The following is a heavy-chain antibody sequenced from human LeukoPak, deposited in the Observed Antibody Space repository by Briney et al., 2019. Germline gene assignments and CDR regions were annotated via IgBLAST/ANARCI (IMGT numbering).Heavy chain of an antibody. V-gene: IGHV3-48*03. CDR2: ISGSGSSI. Sequence: GGSLRLSCAASGFTFSSYEMNWVRRAPGKGLEWVSHISGSGSSIYYADSVKGRFTISRDNAKNSLYLQMNSLRADDTAVYYCARNFDYWGQGTLVTVSS. CDR3: ARNFDY. CDR1: GFTFSSYE. J-gene: IGHJ4*02.